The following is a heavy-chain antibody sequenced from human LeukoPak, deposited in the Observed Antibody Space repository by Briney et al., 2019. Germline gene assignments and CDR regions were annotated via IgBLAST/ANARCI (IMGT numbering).Heavy chain of an antibody. V-gene: IGHV4-61*02. CDR3: ARDGDSSGYLDY. D-gene: IGHD3-22*01. CDR2: IYTSGST. J-gene: IGHJ4*02. CDR1: GGSISSGSYY. Sequence: PSQTLSLTCTVSGGSISSGSYYWSWIRQPAGKGLEWIGRIYTSGSTNYNPSLKSRVTISVDTSKNQFSLKLSSVTAADTAVYHCARDGDSSGYLDYWGQGTPVTVSS.